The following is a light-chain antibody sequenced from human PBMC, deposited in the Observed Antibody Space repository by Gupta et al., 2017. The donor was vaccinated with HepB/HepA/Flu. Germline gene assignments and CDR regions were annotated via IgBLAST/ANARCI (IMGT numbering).Light chain of an antibody. CDR3: QQYNNWPIT. CDR1: QSVGSN. J-gene: IGKJ5*01. Sequence: ELVMTQSPATLSVSPGQRATLSCRASQSVGSNLAWYQQKPGQAPRLLIYGASTRATGIPARFSGSGSGTEFTLTISSLQSVDFAVYYCQQYNNWPITFGQGTRLEIK. V-gene: IGKV3-15*01. CDR2: GAS.